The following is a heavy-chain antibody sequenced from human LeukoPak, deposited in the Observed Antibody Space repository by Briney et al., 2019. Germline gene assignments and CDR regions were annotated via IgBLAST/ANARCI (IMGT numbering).Heavy chain of an antibody. V-gene: IGHV3-48*01. CDR1: GFTFSTYS. J-gene: IGHJ6*02. Sequence: PGGSLRLSCVASGFTFSTYSMNWVRQAPGKGLEWVSYISGSSGTIYYADSVKGRFTISRDNAKNSLYLQMNSLRAEDTAVYYCARERYCTDTSCLYGMDVWGQGTTVTVSS. CDR2: ISGSSGTI. D-gene: IGHD2-2*01. CDR3: ARERYCTDTSCLYGMDV.